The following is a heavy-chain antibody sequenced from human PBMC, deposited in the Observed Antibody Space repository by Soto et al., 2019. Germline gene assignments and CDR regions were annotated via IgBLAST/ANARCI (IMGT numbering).Heavy chain of an antibody. CDR1: GYSFINYA. CDR2: INAASGNT. V-gene: IGHV1-3*01. J-gene: IGHJ4*02. D-gene: IGHD6-25*01. Sequence: VASVKVSCKASGYSFINYAMFWVRQAPGQRLEWMGWINAASGNTKYSQKFQGRVTITRDTLASTAYMELSSLRSEDTAIYYCARGQSSGWTALDYWGQGALVTVSS. CDR3: ARGQSSGWTALDY.